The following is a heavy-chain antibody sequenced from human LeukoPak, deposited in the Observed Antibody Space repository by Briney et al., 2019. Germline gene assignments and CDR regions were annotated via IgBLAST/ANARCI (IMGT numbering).Heavy chain of an antibody. J-gene: IGHJ4*02. Sequence: GGSLRLSCAASGFTFSSYAMSWVRQAPGKGLEWVSTLSGSGGSTYYADSVKGRLTVSRDNSKNTLYLQMNSLRAEDMAVYYCAKRSHYYDSSGYQYYFDYWGQGTLVTVSS. CDR2: LSGSGGST. CDR1: GFTFSSYA. D-gene: IGHD3-22*01. CDR3: AKRSHYYDSSGYQYYFDY. V-gene: IGHV3-23*01.